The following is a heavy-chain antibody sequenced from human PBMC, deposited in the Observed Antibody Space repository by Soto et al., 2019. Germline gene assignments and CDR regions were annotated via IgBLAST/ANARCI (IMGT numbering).Heavy chain of an antibody. D-gene: IGHD2-2*03. CDR2: IIPILGIA. J-gene: IGHJ3*02. CDR3: AKFGYCSSTSCYDDI. Sequence: ASVKVSCKASGGTFSSYTISWVGPAPAQELEGMGRIIPILGIANYAQKFQGRVKITADKSTSTAYMELSSLRSEDTAVYYCAKFGYCSSTSCYDDIWGQGTMVTVSS. V-gene: IGHV1-69*02. CDR1: GGTFSSYT.